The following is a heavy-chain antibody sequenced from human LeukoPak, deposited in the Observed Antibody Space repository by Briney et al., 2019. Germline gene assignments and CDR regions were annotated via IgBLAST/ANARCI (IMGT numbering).Heavy chain of an antibody. CDR3: ARGPYCSSTSCYPDYYYYYMDV. CDR1: GGSFSGYY. Sequence: SETLSLTCAVYGGSFSGYYWSWIRQPPGKGLEWIGEINHSGSTNYNPSLKSRVTISVDTSKNQFSLKLSSVTAADTAVYYCARGPYCSSTSCYPDYYYYYMDVWGKGTTVTVSS. CDR2: INHSGST. D-gene: IGHD2-2*01. V-gene: IGHV4-34*01. J-gene: IGHJ6*03.